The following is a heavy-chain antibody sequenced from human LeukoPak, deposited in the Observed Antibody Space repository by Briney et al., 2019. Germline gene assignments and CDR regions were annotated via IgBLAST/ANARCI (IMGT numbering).Heavy chain of an antibody. Sequence: ASVKVSCKASGYTFTSYGISWVRQAPGQGLEWMGGIIPIFGTPNYAQKFQDRVTITAVESMSTVYMELSSLRSEDTAVYYCARGWLAESMVVTPYNYWGQGTLVTVSS. CDR1: GYTFTSYG. J-gene: IGHJ4*02. V-gene: IGHV1-69*13. CDR3: ARGWLAESMVVTPYNY. D-gene: IGHD4-23*01. CDR2: IIPIFGTP.